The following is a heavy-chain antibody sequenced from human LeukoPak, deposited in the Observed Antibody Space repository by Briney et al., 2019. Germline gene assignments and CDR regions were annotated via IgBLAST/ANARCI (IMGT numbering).Heavy chain of an antibody. CDR1: GYSISSGYY. CDR2: IYHSGST. V-gene: IGHV4-38-2*02. CDR3: ARSRLHNFDY. Sequence: SETLSLTCTVSGYSISSGYYWGWIRQPPGKRLEWIGSIYHSGSTYYNPSLKSRVTISVDTSKNQFSLKLSSVTAADTAVYYCARSRLHNFDYWGQGTLVTVSS. D-gene: IGHD5-24*01. J-gene: IGHJ4*02.